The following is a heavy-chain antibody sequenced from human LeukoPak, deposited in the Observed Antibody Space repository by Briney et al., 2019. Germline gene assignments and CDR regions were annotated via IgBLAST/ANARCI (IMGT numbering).Heavy chain of an antibody. CDR1: GFTFSSYE. CDR3: ARATYYDFWSGYYGFDY. Sequence: GGSLRLSCAASGFTFSSYEMNWVRQAPGKGLEWVSYSSSSGSTIYYADSVRGRFTISRDNAKNSLYLQMNSLRAEDTAVYYCARATYYDFWSGYYGFDYWGQGTLVTVSS. V-gene: IGHV3-48*03. D-gene: IGHD3-3*01. J-gene: IGHJ4*02. CDR2: SSSSGSTI.